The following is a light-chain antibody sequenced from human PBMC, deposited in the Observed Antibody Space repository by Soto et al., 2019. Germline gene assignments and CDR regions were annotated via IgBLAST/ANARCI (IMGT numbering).Light chain of an antibody. CDR2: GNS. CDR1: SSNIGAGYD. Sequence: QPVLTQSPSVSGAPGQRVTISCTGSSSNIGAGYDVHWYQQLPGTAPKLLIYGNSNRPSGVPDRFSGSKSGTSASLAITGLQAEDEADYYCQSYDSSLSGSVFGGGTNVTVL. CDR3: QSYDSSLSGSV. V-gene: IGLV1-40*01. J-gene: IGLJ2*01.